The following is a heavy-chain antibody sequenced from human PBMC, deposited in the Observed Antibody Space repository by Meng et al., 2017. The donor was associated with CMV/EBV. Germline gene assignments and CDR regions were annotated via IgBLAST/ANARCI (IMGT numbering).Heavy chain of an antibody. V-gene: IGHV5-51*01. Sequence: GESLKISCKGSGYSFTSYWIGWVRQMPGKGLEWMGIIYPGDSDTGYSPSFQGQVTISADKSISTAYLQWSSLKASDTAMYYCARRTRSSSWYYAFDIWGQGTMVTVSS. CDR1: GYSFTSYW. J-gene: IGHJ3*02. CDR2: IYPGDSDT. CDR3: ARRTRSSSWYYAFDI. D-gene: IGHD6-13*01.